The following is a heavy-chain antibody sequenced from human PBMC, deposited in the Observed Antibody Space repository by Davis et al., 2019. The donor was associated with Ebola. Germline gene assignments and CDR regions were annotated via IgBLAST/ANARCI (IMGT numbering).Heavy chain of an antibody. D-gene: IGHD2-15*01. CDR2: ISVYNGNT. J-gene: IGHJ6*02. Sequence: AASVKVSCKASGYIFTSYAMHWVRQAPGQGLEWMGWISVYNGNTKYAQKLQGRVTMTTDTSTSTAYMELRSLRSDDTAVYYCARRLYCGGGSCYEYYYGMDVWGQGTTVTVSS. V-gene: IGHV1-18*01. CDR1: GYIFTSYA. CDR3: ARRLYCGGGSCYEYYYGMDV.